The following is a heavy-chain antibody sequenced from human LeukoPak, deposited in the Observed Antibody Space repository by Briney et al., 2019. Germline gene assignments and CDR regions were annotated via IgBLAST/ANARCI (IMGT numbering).Heavy chain of an antibody. CDR2: ISASNGNT. Sequence: ASVKVSCKASGYTFTSYGISWVQQAPGQGLEWMGWISASNGNTNYAQNFQGRVTMTTDTSTSTAYMEVRSLRSDDTAVYYCARGGSFHGMDVWGRGTTVTVSS. J-gene: IGHJ6*02. CDR1: GYTFTSYG. D-gene: IGHD2-15*01. CDR3: ARGGSFHGMDV. V-gene: IGHV1-18*01.